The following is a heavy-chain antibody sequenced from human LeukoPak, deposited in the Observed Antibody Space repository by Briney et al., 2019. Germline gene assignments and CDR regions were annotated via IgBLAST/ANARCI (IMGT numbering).Heavy chain of an antibody. CDR2: MYTSGTT. CDR3: ARSQARLGWFDP. D-gene: IGHD6-19*01. Sequence: SQTLSLTCTVSGDSISSGDYYWSWIRQSAGKGLEWIGRMYTSGTTDYNPSLKSRVTMSVDTSKNQFSLKLTSVTAADTAVYYCARSQARLGWFDPWGQGALVTVSS. CDR1: GDSISSGDYY. J-gene: IGHJ5*02. V-gene: IGHV4-61*02.